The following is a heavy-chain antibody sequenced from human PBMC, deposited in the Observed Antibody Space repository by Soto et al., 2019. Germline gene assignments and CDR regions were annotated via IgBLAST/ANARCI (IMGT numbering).Heavy chain of an antibody. CDR1: GVTFSAYA. Sequence: EVQLLESGGDLVQPGGSLRLSCAASGVTFSAYAMTWVRQAPGKGLEWVSGISGSGGTIFYADSVKGRFTISRDNSKNTVYLQMNSLRAEDTAVYYCARSVRPLNCFDPWGQGTLVIVSS. V-gene: IGHV3-23*01. J-gene: IGHJ5*02. D-gene: IGHD3-10*01. CDR3: ARSVRPLNCFDP. CDR2: ISGSGGTI.